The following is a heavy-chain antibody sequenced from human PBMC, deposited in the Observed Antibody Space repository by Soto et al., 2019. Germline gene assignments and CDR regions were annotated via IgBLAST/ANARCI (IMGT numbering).Heavy chain of an antibody. J-gene: IGHJ3*02. Sequence: QVQLVQSGAEVKKPGSSVKVSCKASGGTFSSYTISWVRQAPGQGLEWMGRIIPILGIANYAQKFQGRVTITADKSTSTAYMELSSLRSEDTAVYYCARAPPNCGGDCYSAFDIWGQGTMVTVSS. CDR2: IIPILGIA. V-gene: IGHV1-69*02. CDR3: ARAPPNCGGDCYSAFDI. D-gene: IGHD2-21*02. CDR1: GGTFSSYT.